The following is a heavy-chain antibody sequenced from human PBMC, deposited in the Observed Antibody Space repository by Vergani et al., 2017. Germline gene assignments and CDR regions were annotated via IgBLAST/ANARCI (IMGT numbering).Heavy chain of an antibody. Sequence: QLQLQESGPGLVKPSETLSLTCTVSGVSIGSNSYYWGWIRQPPGKGLEWIGTIYYTWTTYYNEAHKSRLTISVDTSKNQFSLNLTSVTAADTAVYYCTRHGRSGWAGYFQHWGQGTLVTAS. V-gene: IGHV4-39*01. CDR1: GVSIGSNSYY. J-gene: IGHJ1*01. D-gene: IGHD6-19*01. CDR2: IYYTWTT. CDR3: TRHGRSGWAGYFQH.